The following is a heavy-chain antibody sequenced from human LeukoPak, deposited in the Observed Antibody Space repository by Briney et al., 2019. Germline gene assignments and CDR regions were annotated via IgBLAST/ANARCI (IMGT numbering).Heavy chain of an antibody. CDR3: AREVVTRGYFDY. CDR1: GFPFRDYY. V-gene: IGHV3-11*04. Sequence: PGGSLRLSCAAAGFPFRDYYMSWVRQAPGKGREGVSYISSSGSTIYYADSVEGRFTISRDNAKNSLYLQMNSLRAEDTAVYYCAREVVTRGYFDYWGQGTLVTVSS. D-gene: IGHD4-23*01. J-gene: IGHJ4*02. CDR2: ISSSGSTI.